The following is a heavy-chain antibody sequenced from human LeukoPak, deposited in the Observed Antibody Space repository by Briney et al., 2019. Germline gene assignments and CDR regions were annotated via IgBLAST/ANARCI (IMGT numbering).Heavy chain of an antibody. CDR3: AKDQGGTYYDFWSGAPNFGY. D-gene: IGHD3-3*01. V-gene: IGHV3-23*01. CDR1: GFTFSSYA. CDR2: ISGSGGST. Sequence: PGGSLRLSCAASGFTFSSYAMSWVRQAPGKGLEWVSAISGSGGSTYYADSVKGRFTISRDNSKNTLYLQMNSLRAEDTAVYYYAKDQGGTYYDFWSGAPNFGYWGQGTLVTVSS. J-gene: IGHJ4*02.